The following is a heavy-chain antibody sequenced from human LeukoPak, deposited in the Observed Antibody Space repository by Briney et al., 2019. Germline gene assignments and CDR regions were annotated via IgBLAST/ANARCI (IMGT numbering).Heavy chain of an antibody. J-gene: IGHJ4*02. D-gene: IGHD1-26*01. CDR3: ASGSYRLDY. V-gene: IGHV4-34*01. CDR1: GGSFSGYY. Sequence: SETLSLTCAVYGGSFSGYYWSWIRQPPGKGLEWIGEINHSGSTNYNPSLKSRVTISVDTSKNQFPLKLRSVTAADTAVYYCASGSYRLDYWGQGTLVTVSS. CDR2: INHSGST.